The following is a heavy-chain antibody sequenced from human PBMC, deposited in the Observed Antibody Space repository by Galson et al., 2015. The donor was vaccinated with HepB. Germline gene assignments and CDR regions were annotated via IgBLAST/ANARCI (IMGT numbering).Heavy chain of an antibody. Sequence: SVKVSCKASGGTFSSYAISWVRQAPGQGLEWMGGIIPIFGTANYTQKFQGRVTITADESTSTAYMELSSLRSEDTAVYYCARTTGADVELLVFGMDVWGQGTTVTVSS. CDR2: IIPIFGTA. V-gene: IGHV1-69*13. CDR1: GGTFSSYA. D-gene: IGHD1-26*01. CDR3: ARTTGADVELLVFGMDV. J-gene: IGHJ6*02.